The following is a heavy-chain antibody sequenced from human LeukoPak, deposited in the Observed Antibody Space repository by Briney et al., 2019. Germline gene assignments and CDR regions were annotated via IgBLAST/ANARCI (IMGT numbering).Heavy chain of an antibody. CDR3: AREIEYSSSADAFDI. Sequence: PSQTLSLTCTVSGGSISSGDYYWSWIRQPPGKGLEWIGYIYYSGSTYYNPSLKSRVTISVDTSKNQFSLKLSSVTAADTAVYYCAREIEYSSSADAFDIWGQGTMVTVSS. D-gene: IGHD6-6*01. CDR2: IYYSGST. J-gene: IGHJ3*02. V-gene: IGHV4-30-4*01. CDR1: GGSISSGDYY.